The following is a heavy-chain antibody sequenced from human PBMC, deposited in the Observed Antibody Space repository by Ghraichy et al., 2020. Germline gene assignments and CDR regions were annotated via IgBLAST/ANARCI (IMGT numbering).Heavy chain of an antibody. V-gene: IGHV4-59*08. CDR2: IYYSGST. CDR1: GGSISSYY. Sequence: SQTLSLTCTVSGGSISSYYWSWIRQPPGKGLEWIGYIYYSGSTNYNPSLKSRVTILVDTSKNQFSLKLSSVTAADTAVYYCARLHCGGDCPFDIWGQGTMVTVSS. D-gene: IGHD2-21*02. CDR3: ARLHCGGDCPFDI. J-gene: IGHJ3*02.